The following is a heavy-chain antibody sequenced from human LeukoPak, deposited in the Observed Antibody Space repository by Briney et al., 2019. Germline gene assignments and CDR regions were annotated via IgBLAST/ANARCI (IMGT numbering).Heavy chain of an antibody. CDR3: SQSGSLYFPFDY. CDR2: ISESGDTT. V-gene: IGHV3-23*01. J-gene: IGHJ4*02. D-gene: IGHD1-26*01. CDR1: KFTFSRYA. Sequence: GGSLRLSCAASKFTFSRYAMSWVRQAPGKGLEWVSTISESGDTTYYADSVKGRFTISRDNSKNTLFLQMNSLRAEDTAVYYCSQSGSLYFPFDYWGQGTLVTVSS.